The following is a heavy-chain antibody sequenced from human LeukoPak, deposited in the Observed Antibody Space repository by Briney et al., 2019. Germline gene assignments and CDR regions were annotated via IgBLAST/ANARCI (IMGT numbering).Heavy chain of an antibody. V-gene: IGHV3-64*01. D-gene: IGHD5-24*01. CDR2: ISGNGGYT. CDR3: ARDLFSGAEMATFDY. CDR1: GFVFSTYA. J-gene: IGHJ4*02. Sequence: GGSLRLSSAASGFVFSTYAMHWVRQAPGKGLEYVSGISGNGGYTDYANSVKGRFTISRDNFKNTLYLQMGSLRAEDMAVYYCARDLFSGAEMATFDYWGQGNLVTVSS.